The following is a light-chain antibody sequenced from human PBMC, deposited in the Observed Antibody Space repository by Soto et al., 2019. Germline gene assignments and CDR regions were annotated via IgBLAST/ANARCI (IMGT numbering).Light chain of an antibody. Sequence: QSALTQPASLSGSPGQSITISCTGTSSDVGGYNYVSWYQQHPGKPPKLMIYDVSNRASGVSNRFSGSKSGNTASLTISGRQAEDEADYYCSSYTSSSTLGFGGGTKLTVL. CDR3: SSYTSSSTLG. CDR2: DVS. CDR1: SSDVGGYNY. V-gene: IGLV2-14*01. J-gene: IGLJ2*01.